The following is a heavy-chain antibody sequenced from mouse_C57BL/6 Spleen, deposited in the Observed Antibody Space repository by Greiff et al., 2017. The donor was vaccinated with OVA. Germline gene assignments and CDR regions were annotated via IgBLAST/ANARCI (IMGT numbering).Heavy chain of an antibody. V-gene: IGHV1-72*01. CDR1: GYTFTSYW. Sequence: QVQLQQPGAELVKPGASVKLSCKASGYTFTSYWMHWVKQRPGRGLEWIGEIDPNSGGTKYNEKFKSKATLTVDKTSSTAYMQLSSLTSEDSAFYNCGRDCAGYYLDYWGQGTTLTVSS. J-gene: IGHJ2*01. CDR3: GRDCAGYYLDY. CDR2: IDPNSGGT.